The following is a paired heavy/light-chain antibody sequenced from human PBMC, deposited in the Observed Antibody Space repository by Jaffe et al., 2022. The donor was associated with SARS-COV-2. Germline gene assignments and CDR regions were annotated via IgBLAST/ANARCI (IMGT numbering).Heavy chain of an antibody. V-gene: IGHV4-59*01. CDR2: IYYSGIT. CDR3: ARGGVVASAMVFVWFDP. Sequence: QVQLQESGPGLVKPSETLSLTCTVSDGSISGYYWSWIRQPPGKGLEWIGYIYYSGITNYNPSLKNRVTISVDRSKNQLSLKLTSVTAADTAVYYCARGGVVASAMVFVWFDPWGQGTLVTVSS. CDR1: DGSISGYY. D-gene: IGHD2-15*01. J-gene: IGHJ5*02.
Light chain of an antibody. CDR3: MQSRQFPIT. J-gene: IGKJ5*01. CDR1: QSLLQSDGKTY. V-gene: IGKV2D-29*01. Sequence: DIVMTQTPLSLSVTPGQPASISCKSSQSLLQSDGKTYLYWYLQRPGQPPQLLMYAVSNRFSGVPDRFSGSGSGTDFTLKISRVEAEDVGVYHCMQSRQFPITFGQGTRLEIQ. CDR2: AVS.